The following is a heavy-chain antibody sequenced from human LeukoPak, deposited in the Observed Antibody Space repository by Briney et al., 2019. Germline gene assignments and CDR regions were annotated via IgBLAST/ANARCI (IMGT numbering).Heavy chain of an antibody. CDR1: GFTFSSYA. V-gene: IGHV3-30-3*01. CDR2: ISYDGSNK. D-gene: IGHD6-6*01. Sequence: GGSLRLSCAASGFTFSSYAMPWVRQAPGKGLEWVAVISYDGSNKYYADSVKGRFTISRDNSKNTLYLQMNSLRAEDTAVYYCASSSSEIDYWGQGTLVTVSS. CDR3: ASSSSEIDY. J-gene: IGHJ4*02.